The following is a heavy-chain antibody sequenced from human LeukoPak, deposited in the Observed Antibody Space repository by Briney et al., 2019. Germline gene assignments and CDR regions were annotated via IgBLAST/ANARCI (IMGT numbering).Heavy chain of an antibody. J-gene: IGHJ6*02. V-gene: IGHV3-74*01. CDR1: GFTFTTYW. CDR2: TNSDGSIT. Sequence: GGSLRLSCAASGFTFTTYWMHWVRQAPGKGLVWVSHTNSDGSITSYADSVKGRFTISRDNAKNTLYLQMNSLRAEDTAVYYCARDAVDTANAVWGQGTTVTVSS. D-gene: IGHD5-18*01. CDR3: ARDAVDTANAV.